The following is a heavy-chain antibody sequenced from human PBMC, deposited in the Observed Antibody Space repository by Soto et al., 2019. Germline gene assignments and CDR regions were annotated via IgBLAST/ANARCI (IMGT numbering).Heavy chain of an antibody. J-gene: IGHJ6*02. Sequence: SLRVSCAASALLPRAYYMSWFRQAPGKRLEWVSYISSSGSTIYYADSVKGRFTISRDNAKNSLYLQMNSLIADDTAVYYCARKRGGVWVVGVPHHPSSLHGWG. CDR2: ISSSGSTI. V-gene: IGHV3-11*01. D-gene: IGHD2-15*01. CDR3: ARKRGGVWVVGVPHHPSSLHG. CDR1: ALLPRAYY.